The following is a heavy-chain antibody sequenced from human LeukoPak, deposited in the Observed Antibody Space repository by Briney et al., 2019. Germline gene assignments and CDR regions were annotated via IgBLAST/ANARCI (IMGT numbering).Heavy chain of an antibody. V-gene: IGHV4-39*07. CDR1: GGSISSSSYY. J-gene: IGHJ5*02. CDR3: AMYNSSSGWFDP. D-gene: IGHD6-6*01. CDR2: IYYSGST. Sequence: SETLSLTCTVSGGSISSSSYYWGWIRQPPGKGLEWIGSIYYSGSTYYNPSLKSRVTISVDTSKNQFSLKLSSVTAADTAVYYCAMYNSSSGWFDPWGQGTLVTVSS.